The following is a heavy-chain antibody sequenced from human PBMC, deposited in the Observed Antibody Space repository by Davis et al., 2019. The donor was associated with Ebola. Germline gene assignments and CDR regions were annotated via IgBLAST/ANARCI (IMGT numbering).Heavy chain of an antibody. CDR1: GYSISSGYY. CDR3: ARSLELVFDWFDP. CDR2: IYHSGST. Sequence: SETLSLTCTVSGYSISSGYYWGWIRQPPGKGLEWIGSIYHSGSTYYTPSLKSRVTISVDTSKNQFSLKLSSVTAADTAVYYCARSLELVFDWFDPWGQGTLVTVSS. J-gene: IGHJ5*02. V-gene: IGHV4-38-2*02. D-gene: IGHD1-7*01.